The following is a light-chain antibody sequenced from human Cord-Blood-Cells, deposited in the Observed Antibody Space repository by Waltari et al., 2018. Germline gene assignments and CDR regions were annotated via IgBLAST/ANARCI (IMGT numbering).Light chain of an antibody. J-gene: IGLJ3*02. CDR3: NSRDSSGNHLDWV. Sequence: SSELTQDPAVSVALGQTARITCQGDSLRSYYASWYQQKPGQAPVLVIYGKNNRPSGIPDRFSGSSSGNTASLTITGAQAEDEADYYCNSRDSSGNHLDWVFGGGTKLTVL. CDR1: SLRSYY. V-gene: IGLV3-19*01. CDR2: GKN.